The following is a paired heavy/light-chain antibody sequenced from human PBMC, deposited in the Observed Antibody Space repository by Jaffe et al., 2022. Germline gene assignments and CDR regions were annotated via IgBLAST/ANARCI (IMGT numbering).Light chain of an antibody. CDR1: QGIANS. CDR3: QQYYNSPPLT. V-gene: IGKV1-NL1*01. Sequence: DIQMTQSPSSLSASVGDRVTITCRASQGIANSLVWYQQKPGKAPKLLLYAASRLQSGVPSRFSGSGSGTDYTLTISNLQPEDFATYYCQQYYNSPPLTFGGGTKVEIK. J-gene: IGKJ4*01. CDR2: AAS.
Heavy chain of an antibody. CDR1: GFTFSNYA. D-gene: IGHD6-6*01. J-gene: IGHJ4*02. V-gene: IGHV3-23*01. Sequence: EVQLLESGGGSVQPGGSLRLSCAVSGFTFSNYAMTWVRQAPGKGLEWVSIISDSGDSTYYTDSVKGRFTISRDNSKNTLHLQMNSLRGEDTAVYYCAKDVNQLVRPYYFDYWGQGTLVTVSS. CDR3: AKDVNQLVRPYYFDY. CDR2: ISDSGDST.